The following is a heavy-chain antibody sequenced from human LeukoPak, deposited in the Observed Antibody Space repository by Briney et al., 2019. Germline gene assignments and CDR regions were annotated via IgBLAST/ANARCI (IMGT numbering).Heavy chain of an antibody. CDR2: ISGSGDST. V-gene: IGHV3-23*01. CDR3: ANEGPSFDY. CDR1: GFTFSNYW. Sequence: TGGSLRLSCVASGFTFSNYWMSWVRQPPGKGLEWVSVISGSGDSTHYSDSVKGRFTISRDNSKNTVYLQMNSLRAEDTAVYYCANEGPSFDYWGQGTLVTVSS. J-gene: IGHJ4*02.